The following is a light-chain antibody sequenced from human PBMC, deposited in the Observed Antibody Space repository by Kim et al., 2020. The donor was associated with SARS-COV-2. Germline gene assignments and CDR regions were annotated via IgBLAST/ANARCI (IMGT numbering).Light chain of an antibody. CDR3: SSYAGTNNFYV. Sequence: QSVTISCPGSSSDVGGYNYVSGHQQDPGKAPKHIIYDVNNRPSGVPNRFSGSKSGNTASLTVSGLQSEDEADYYCSSYAGTNNFYVFGTGTKVTVL. CDR1: SSDVGGYNY. CDR2: DVN. V-gene: IGLV2-8*01. J-gene: IGLJ1*01.